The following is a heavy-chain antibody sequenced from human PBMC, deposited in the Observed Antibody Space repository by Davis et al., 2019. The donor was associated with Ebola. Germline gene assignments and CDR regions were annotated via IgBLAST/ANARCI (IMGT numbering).Heavy chain of an antibody. CDR2: ISGGSSYI. J-gene: IGHJ6*02. CDR1: GFTFTDYT. CDR3: ARDPRIGGSRAYYGMDV. D-gene: IGHD3-16*01. V-gene: IGHV3-21*01. Sequence: ESLKISCAASGFTFTDYTMNWVRQAPGMGLEWVASISGGSSYIYYADSVKGRFTISRDNAKNSLYLQMNSLRAEDTAVHYCARDPRIGGSRAYYGMDVWGQGTTVTVSS.